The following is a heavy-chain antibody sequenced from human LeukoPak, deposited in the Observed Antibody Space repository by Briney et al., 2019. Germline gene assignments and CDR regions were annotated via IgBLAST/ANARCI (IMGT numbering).Heavy chain of an antibody. V-gene: IGHV4-34*01. J-gene: IGHJ4*02. CDR2: INHSGST. CDR1: GGSFSGYY. D-gene: IGHD4-23*01. CDR3: AREGYGGNSGVRY. Sequence: SETLSLTCAVYGGSFSGYYWSWIRQSPGKGLEWIGEINHSGSTNYNPSLKSRVTISVDTSKNQFSLKLSSVTAADTAVYYCAREGYGGNSGVRYWGQGTLVTVSS.